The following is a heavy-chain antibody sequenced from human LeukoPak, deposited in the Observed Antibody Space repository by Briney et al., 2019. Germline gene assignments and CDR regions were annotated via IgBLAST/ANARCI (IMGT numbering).Heavy chain of an antibody. D-gene: IGHD2-15*01. CDR1: GDSITSYY. J-gene: IGHJ4*02. V-gene: IGHV4-59*08. CDR3: ARHPFATPFDH. Sequence: PSETLSLTCTVSGDSITSYYWSWIRQPPGKGLEWLGYIYYSGSTNYNPSLKSRVTISVDTSKNQFSLKLSSVTAADTAVYYCARHPFATPFDHWGRGTLVTVSS. CDR2: IYYSGST.